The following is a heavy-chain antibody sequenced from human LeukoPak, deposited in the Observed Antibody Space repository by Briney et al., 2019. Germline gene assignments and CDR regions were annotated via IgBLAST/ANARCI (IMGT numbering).Heavy chain of an antibody. D-gene: IGHD6-13*01. CDR1: GGSFSGYY. CDR2: INHSGST. J-gene: IGHJ4*02. CDR3: ARGWSLQQLVPFDY. V-gene: IGHV4-34*01. Sequence: PSETLSLTCAVYGGSFSGYYWSWIRQPPGKGLEWIGEINHSGSTNYNPSLKSRVTISVDTSKNQFSLKLNSVTAADTAVYYCARGWSLQQLVPFDYWGQGTLVTVSS.